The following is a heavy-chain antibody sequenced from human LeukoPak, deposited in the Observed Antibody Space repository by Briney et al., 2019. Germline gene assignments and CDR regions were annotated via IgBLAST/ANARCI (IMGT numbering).Heavy chain of an antibody. CDR3: ARVLRYQLPPDF. CDR2: IYNGEDT. Sequence: PGGSLRLSCAASGFTVGSNYMSWVRQAPGKGLEWVSIIYNGEDTYYADSVKGRFTISRDNSMNTLYLQMNSLRAEDTAVYYCARVLRYQLPPDFWGQGTLVTVSS. CDR1: GFTVGSNY. D-gene: IGHD2-2*01. J-gene: IGHJ4*02. V-gene: IGHV3-53*01.